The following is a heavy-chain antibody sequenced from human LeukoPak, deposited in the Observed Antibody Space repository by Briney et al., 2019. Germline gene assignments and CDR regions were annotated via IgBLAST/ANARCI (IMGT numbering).Heavy chain of an antibody. J-gene: IGHJ4*02. CDR3: ARDSIHRRTTPFDS. D-gene: IGHD1-7*01. CDR1: GGSISSGSYF. CDR2: IYTSGST. V-gene: IGHV4-61*02. Sequence: PSETLSLTCTVSGGSISSGSYFWSWIRQPAGKGLEWIGRIYTSGSTNYSPSLKSRFTMSLDTSKNQFSLNLSSVTAADTAVYYCARDSIHRRTTPFDSWGQGTLVTVSS.